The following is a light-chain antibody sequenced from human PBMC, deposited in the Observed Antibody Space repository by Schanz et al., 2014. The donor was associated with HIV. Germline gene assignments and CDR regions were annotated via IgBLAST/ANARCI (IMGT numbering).Light chain of an antibody. Sequence: QSALTQPASVSGSPGQSISISCTGTSSDLGRLNCVSWYQQHPGKAPKLVISDFANRPSGVPDRFSGSKSANSASLTISGLQAEDEADYYCSSKATGGRAPFVFGGGTKLTVL. J-gene: IGLJ1*01. CDR1: SSDLGRLNC. CDR3: SSKATGGRAPFV. V-gene: IGLV2-14*03. CDR2: DFA.